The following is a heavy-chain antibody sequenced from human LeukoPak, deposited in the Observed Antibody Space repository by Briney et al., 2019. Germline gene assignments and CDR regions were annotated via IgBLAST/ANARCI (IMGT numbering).Heavy chain of an antibody. CDR1: GFTVSNNY. CDR3: ARARDSGSYVASPIDY. D-gene: IGHD1-26*01. V-gene: IGHV3-66*01. Sequence: GGSLRLSCAASGFTVSNNYINWVRQAPGKGLEWVSVIYSGGSTYYADSVKGRFTISRDNSKNTLYLQMNSLRDEDTALYYCARARDSGSYVASPIDYWGQGTLVTVSS. J-gene: IGHJ4*02. CDR2: IYSGGST.